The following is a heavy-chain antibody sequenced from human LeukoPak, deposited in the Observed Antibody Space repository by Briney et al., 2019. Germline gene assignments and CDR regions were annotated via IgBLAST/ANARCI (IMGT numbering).Heavy chain of an antibody. D-gene: IGHD3-9*01. CDR2: ISSSSTI. Sequence: PGGSLRLSCAASGFTFSSYSMNWVRQAPGKGLEWVSYISSSSTIYYADSVKGRFTISRDNAKNSLYLQMNSLRAEDTAVYYCARDLPLPKLRYFDWLPHALDYWGQGTLVTVSS. CDR3: ARDLPLPKLRYFDWLPHALDY. V-gene: IGHV3-48*04. CDR1: GFTFSSYS. J-gene: IGHJ4*02.